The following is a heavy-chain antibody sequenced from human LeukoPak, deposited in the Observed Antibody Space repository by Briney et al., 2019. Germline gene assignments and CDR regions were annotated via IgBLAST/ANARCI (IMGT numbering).Heavy chain of an antibody. Sequence: PGGSLRLSCAASGLTFSGYWVHWVRQAPGKGLVWVSRIDNDGSSTIYADSVKGRFTISRDNAKNTVHLQMNSLRVEDTAVYYCARDVPHNWFNSWGQGIPVTVSS. CDR2: IDNDGSST. CDR3: ARDVPHNWFNS. CDR1: GLTFSGYW. V-gene: IGHV3-74*01. J-gene: IGHJ5*01.